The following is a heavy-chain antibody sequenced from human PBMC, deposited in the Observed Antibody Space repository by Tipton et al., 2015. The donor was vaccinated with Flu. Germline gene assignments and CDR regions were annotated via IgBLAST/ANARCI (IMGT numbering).Heavy chain of an antibody. CDR1: RGSISSYY. V-gene: IGHV4-59*01. J-gene: IGHJ4*02. CDR3: ARGYSATYWKLDH. CDR2: IYYSGST. D-gene: IGHD1-26*01. Sequence: LRLSCTVSRGSISSYYWSWIRQPPGKGLEWIGYIYYSGSTKYNPSLQSRVTISVDTYKSQFSLQLSSVTAADTAVYYCARGYSATYWKLDHWGRGTLVTVSS.